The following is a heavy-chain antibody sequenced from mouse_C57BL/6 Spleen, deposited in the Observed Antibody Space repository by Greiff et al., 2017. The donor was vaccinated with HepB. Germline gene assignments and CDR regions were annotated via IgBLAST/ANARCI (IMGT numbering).Heavy chain of an antibody. CDR2: IDPENGDT. Sequence: VQLKQSGAELVRPGASVKLSCTASGFNIKDDYMHWVKQRPEQGLEWIGWIDPENGDTEYASKFQGKATITADTSSNTAYLQLSSLTSEDTAVYYCTMVTRLLGYWGQGTTLTVSS. J-gene: IGHJ2*01. V-gene: IGHV14-4*01. D-gene: IGHD2-1*01. CDR3: TMVTRLLGY. CDR1: GFNIKDDY.